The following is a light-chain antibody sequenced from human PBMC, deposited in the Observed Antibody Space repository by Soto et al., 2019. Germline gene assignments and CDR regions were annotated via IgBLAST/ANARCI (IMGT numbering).Light chain of an antibody. CDR3: SSYTARDTVV. J-gene: IGLJ2*01. V-gene: IGLV2-14*01. CDR1: SSDVGAYNY. CDR2: DVS. Sequence: QSALTQPASVSGCPRQTISISCTGTSSDVGAYNYDSWYQQHPGKAPKLIIYDVSNRPSGVSNRFSGSKSGNTASLTISGLHAECEADYYCSSYTARDTVVFGGGTELTV.